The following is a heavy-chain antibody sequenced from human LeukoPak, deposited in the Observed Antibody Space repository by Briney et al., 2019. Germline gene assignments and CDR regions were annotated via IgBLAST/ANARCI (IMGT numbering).Heavy chain of an antibody. CDR1: GFTFSSYS. D-gene: IGHD2-2*01. CDR3: ARDLMLPIEGVVVPAATNWFDP. J-gene: IGHJ5*02. CDR2: ISSSSSYI. V-gene: IGHV3-21*01. Sequence: GGSLRLSCAASGFTFSSYSMNWVRQAPGKGLEWVSSISSSSSYIYYADSVKGRFTISRDNAKNSLYLQMNSLRAEDTAVYYCARDLMLPIEGVVVPAATNWFDPWGQGTLVTVSS.